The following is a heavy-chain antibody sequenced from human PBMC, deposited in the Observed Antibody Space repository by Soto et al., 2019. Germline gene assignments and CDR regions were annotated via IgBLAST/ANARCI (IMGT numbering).Heavy chain of an antibody. CDR3: VSKAAYCSDCYAVDS. V-gene: IGHV1-69*06. D-gene: IGHD2-21*02. CDR1: GGTFSSNT. J-gene: IGHJ4*02. Sequence: QVQLVQSGAEVKKPGSSVKISCRASGGTFSSNTINWVRQAAGQGLEWMGGIIPLFETANYAEKFQGRIKMTADKSTKTEYMELRSPRSDDTAVYYCVSKAAYCSDCYAVDSWGQGTLVT. CDR2: IIPLFETA.